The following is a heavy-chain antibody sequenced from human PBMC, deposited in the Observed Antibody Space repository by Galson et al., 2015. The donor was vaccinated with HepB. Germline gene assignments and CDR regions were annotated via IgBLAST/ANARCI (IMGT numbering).Heavy chain of an antibody. CDR1: GGSFSGYY. J-gene: IGHJ5*02. Sequence: SETLSLTCAVYGGSFSGYYWSWIRQPPGKGLEWIGEINHSGSTNYNPSLKSRVTISVDTSKNQFSLKLSSVTAADTAVYYCARGRVLLWFGELPNWFDPWGQGTLVTVSS. CDR2: INHSGST. D-gene: IGHD3-10*01. CDR3: ARGRVLLWFGELPNWFDP. V-gene: IGHV4-34*01.